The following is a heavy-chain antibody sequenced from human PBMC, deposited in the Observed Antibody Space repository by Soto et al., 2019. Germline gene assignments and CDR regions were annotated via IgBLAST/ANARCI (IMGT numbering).Heavy chain of an antibody. V-gene: IGHV3-30-3*01. D-gene: IGHD6-19*01. J-gene: IGHJ4*02. Sequence: QVQLVEFGGGVVQPGRSLRLSCAASGFTFSSYAMHWVRQAPGKGLEWVAVISYDGSNKYYADSVKGRFTISRDNSKNTLYLQMNSLRAEDTAVYYCARDKSPYSSGWHNRHFDYWGQGTLVTVSS. CDR3: ARDKSPYSSGWHNRHFDY. CDR1: GFTFSSYA. CDR2: ISYDGSNK.